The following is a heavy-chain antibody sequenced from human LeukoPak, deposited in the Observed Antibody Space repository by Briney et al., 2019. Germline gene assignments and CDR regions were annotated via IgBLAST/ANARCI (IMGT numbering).Heavy chain of an antibody. J-gene: IGHJ4*02. Sequence: PSETLSLTCAVYGGSFSGYYWSWIRQPPGKGLEWIGYIYYSGSTDYNPSLKSRVTISVDTSKNQFSLKLSSVTAADTVLYYCARTPTTYTYGTFDSWGQGTLVTVSS. V-gene: IGHV4-59*01. CDR2: IYYSGST. CDR3: ARTPTTYTYGTFDS. CDR1: GGSFSGYY. D-gene: IGHD5-18*01.